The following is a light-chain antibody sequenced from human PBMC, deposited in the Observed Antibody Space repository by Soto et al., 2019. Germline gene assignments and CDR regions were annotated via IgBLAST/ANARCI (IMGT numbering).Light chain of an antibody. CDR3: QQYGSSPWT. J-gene: IGKJ1*01. V-gene: IGKV3-20*01. Sequence: EIVLTQSPGTLSLSPGERATLSCRASQIVGGDTLAWFQQRPGQAPRLVIYGASNRAAGIPDRFSGSGSGTDFTLTVSRLEPEDFAVYYCQQYGSSPWTVGQGTKVDSK. CDR2: GAS. CDR1: QIVGGDT.